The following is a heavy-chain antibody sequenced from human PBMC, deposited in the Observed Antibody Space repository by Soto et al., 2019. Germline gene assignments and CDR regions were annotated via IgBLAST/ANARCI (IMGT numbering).Heavy chain of an antibody. CDR2: ISSSGSTI. Sequence: QVQLVESGGGLVKPGGSLRLSCAASGFTFSDYYMSWIRQAPGKGLEWVSYISSSGSTIYYAASGKGRFTISRDNAKNSLYLQMNSLRAEDTAVSYCARLDGNSYDSSGYYYYYYGMDVWGQGTTVTVSS. CDR1: GFTFSDYY. CDR3: ARLDGNSYDSSGYYYYYYGMDV. V-gene: IGHV3-11*01. D-gene: IGHD3-22*01. J-gene: IGHJ6*02.